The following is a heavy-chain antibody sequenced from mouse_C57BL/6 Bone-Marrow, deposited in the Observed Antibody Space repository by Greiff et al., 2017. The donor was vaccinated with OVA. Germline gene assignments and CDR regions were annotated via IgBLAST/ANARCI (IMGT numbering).Heavy chain of an antibody. D-gene: IGHD1-1*01. CDR3: TEDCGSSFYFDY. Sequence: EVQLQESGGGLVQPGGSMKLSCVASGFTFSNYWMNWVRQSPEKGLEWVAQISLKSDNYATHYAVSVKGRFTISRDDSKRSVYLQMNNLRAEDTGIDYCTEDCGSSFYFDYWGQGTTLTVSS. CDR1: GFTFSNYW. J-gene: IGHJ2*01. V-gene: IGHV6-3*01. CDR2: ISLKSDNYAT.